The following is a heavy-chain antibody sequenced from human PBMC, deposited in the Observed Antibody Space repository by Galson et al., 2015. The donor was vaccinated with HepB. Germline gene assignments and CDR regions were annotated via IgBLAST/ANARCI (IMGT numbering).Heavy chain of an antibody. CDR2: IDPSDSYT. CDR1: GYSFTSYW. D-gene: IGHD5-24*01. J-gene: IGHJ6*02. Sequence: QSGAEVKKPGESLRISCKGSGYSFTSYWISWVRQMPGKGLEWMGRIDPSDSYTNYSPSFQGHVTISADESISTAYLQWSSLKASDTAMYYCATRDGYKSYYYYGMDVWGQGTTVTVSS. CDR3: ATRDGYKSYYYYGMDV. V-gene: IGHV5-10-1*01.